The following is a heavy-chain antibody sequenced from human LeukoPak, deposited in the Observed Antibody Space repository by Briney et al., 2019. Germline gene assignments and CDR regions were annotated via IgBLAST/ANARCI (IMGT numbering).Heavy chain of an antibody. V-gene: IGHV4-59*01. CDR1: GGPISSYY. Sequence: PSETLSLTCTVSGGPISSYYWSWIRQPPGKGLEWIGYIYYSGGTNYNPSLKSRVTISVDTSKNQFSLKLSSVTAADTAVYYCARRGRALYCSGGSCYDYWGQGTLVTVSS. CDR2: IYYSGGT. J-gene: IGHJ4*02. CDR3: ARRGRALYCSGGSCYDY. D-gene: IGHD2-15*01.